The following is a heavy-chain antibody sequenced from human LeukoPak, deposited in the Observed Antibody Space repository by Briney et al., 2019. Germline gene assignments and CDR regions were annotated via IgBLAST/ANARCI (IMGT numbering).Heavy chain of an antibody. CDR3: TKAGVVGAKAGFDN. V-gene: IGHV3-21*01. Sequence: GGSLRLSCAGSGFSFSSFSMNWVRQAPGKGLEWVSSIDSSSYYIFYADSVKGRFTISRDNAKNSLDLQMNNLRDEDTAIYYCTKAGVVGAKAGFDNWGQGTLVTVSS. J-gene: IGHJ4*02. CDR2: IDSSSYYI. CDR1: GFSFSSFS. D-gene: IGHD1-26*01.